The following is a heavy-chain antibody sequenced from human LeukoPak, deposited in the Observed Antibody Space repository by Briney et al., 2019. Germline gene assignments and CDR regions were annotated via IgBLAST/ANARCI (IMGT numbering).Heavy chain of an antibody. CDR3: ARQSRYYYMDV. J-gene: IGHJ6*03. CDR2: IFNTGST. V-gene: IGHV4-59*08. CDR1: GVSISNYY. Sequence: PSETLSLTCKVSGVSISNYYWTGIRQPPGKALEWIGYIFNTGSTNYNPSLTSPATISLDTSQNQVSLEFTSVTAADTAVYYRARQSRYYYMDVWGRGTTVTVSS.